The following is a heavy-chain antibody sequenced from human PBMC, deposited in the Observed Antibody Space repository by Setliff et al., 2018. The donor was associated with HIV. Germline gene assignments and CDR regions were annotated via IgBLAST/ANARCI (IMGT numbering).Heavy chain of an antibody. Sequence: KASETLSLTCAVYGESLSPYYWSWIRQPPGKGLEWIGEINHSGSNNYNPSLKSRVTLSVDTSKNQFSLKLTSVTAADAAVYYCARGLGMVESTTPFDFWGQGTLVTVSS. J-gene: IGHJ4*02. CDR3: ARGLGMVESTTPFDF. V-gene: IGHV4-34*01. CDR1: GESLSPYY. D-gene: IGHD1-26*01. CDR2: INHSGSN.